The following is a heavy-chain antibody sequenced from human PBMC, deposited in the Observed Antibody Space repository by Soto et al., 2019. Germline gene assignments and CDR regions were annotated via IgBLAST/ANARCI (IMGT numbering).Heavy chain of an antibody. CDR3: AKAGATYYYYYGMDV. Sequence: GGSLRLSCAASGFTLSGRSMHWVRQAPGKGLEWVSVIANDGSNKYYADSVKGRFTISRDNSKNTLYLQMNSLRAEDTAVYYCAKAGATYYYYYGMDVWGQGTTVTVSS. CDR2: IANDGSNK. J-gene: IGHJ6*02. V-gene: IGHV3-30*04. D-gene: IGHD1-26*01. CDR1: GFTLSGRS.